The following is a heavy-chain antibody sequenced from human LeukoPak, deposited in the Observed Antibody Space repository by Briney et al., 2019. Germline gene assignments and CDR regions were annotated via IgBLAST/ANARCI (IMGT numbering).Heavy chain of an antibody. CDR2: ISGSGDST. J-gene: IGHJ4*02. CDR1: GFTFSSYA. CDR3: AKSYYGSGNYYSGADF. V-gene: IGHV3-23*01. Sequence: PGGSLRLSCAASGFTFSSYAVSWVRQTPGKGLEWVSGISGSGDSTYYADSVKGRFTISRDNSKNTLYLQMNSLRVEDTAVYYCAKSYYGSGNYYSGADFWGQGTLVTVSS. D-gene: IGHD3-10*01.